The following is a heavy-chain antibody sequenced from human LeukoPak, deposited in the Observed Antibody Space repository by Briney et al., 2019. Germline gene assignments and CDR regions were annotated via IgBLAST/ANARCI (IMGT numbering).Heavy chain of an antibody. V-gene: IGHV4-59*08. CDR3: ARLVGARYYYYYGMDV. D-gene: IGHD1-26*01. J-gene: IGHJ6*02. CDR1: GGSISSYY. Sequence: SETLSLTCTVSGGSISSYYWSWIRQPPGKGLEWVGYIYYSGSTNYNPSLKSRVTISVDTSKNQFSLKLSSVTAADTAVYYCARLVGARYYYYYGMDVWGQGTTVTVSS. CDR2: IYYSGST.